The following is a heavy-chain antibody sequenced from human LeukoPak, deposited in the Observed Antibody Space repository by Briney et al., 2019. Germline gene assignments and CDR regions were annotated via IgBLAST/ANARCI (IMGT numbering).Heavy chain of an antibody. Sequence: SETLSLTCTVPGGSISSSSYYWGWIRQPPGKGLEWIGSIYYSGSTYYNPSLKSRVTISVDTSKSQFSLKLSSVTAADTAVYYCARILDYYYMDVWGKGTTVTVSS. V-gene: IGHV4-39*01. CDR3: ARILDYYYMDV. J-gene: IGHJ6*03. CDR2: IYYSGST. CDR1: GGSISSSSYY. D-gene: IGHD2-15*01.